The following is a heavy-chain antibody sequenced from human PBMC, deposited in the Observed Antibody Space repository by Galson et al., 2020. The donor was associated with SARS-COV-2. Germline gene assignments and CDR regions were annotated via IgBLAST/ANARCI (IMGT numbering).Heavy chain of an antibody. V-gene: IGHV4-39*07. CDR2: IFYGGNT. J-gene: IGHJ6*02. CDR3: ARITDYSSSGNFHYCGMDV. D-gene: IGHD6-13*01. Sequence: ASETLSLTRNVSGGSISSTIHYWGWIRQPPGRGLEWIGTIFYGGNTYYNPSIRDRVAISVDASKNQLSLQLSSLTAADTAVYYCARITDYSSSGNFHYCGMDVWGQGTTVTVSS. CDR1: GGSISSTIHY.